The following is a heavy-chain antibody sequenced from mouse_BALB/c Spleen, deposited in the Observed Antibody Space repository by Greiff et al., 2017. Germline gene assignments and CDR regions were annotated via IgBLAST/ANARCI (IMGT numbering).Heavy chain of an antibody. D-gene: IGHD2-4*01. V-gene: IGHV3-8*02. J-gene: IGHJ1*01. CDR3: ARLAFYDYDSDMDD. Sequence: DVQLVESGPSLVKPSQTLSLTCSVTGDSITSCYWNWIRKFPGNKLEYMGYISYSGSTYYNPPLKSRISITRDTSKNQYYLQLNSVITKDTATSYCARLAFYDYDSDMDDWGAGTTVTVSS. CDR2: ISYSGST. CDR1: GDSITSCY.